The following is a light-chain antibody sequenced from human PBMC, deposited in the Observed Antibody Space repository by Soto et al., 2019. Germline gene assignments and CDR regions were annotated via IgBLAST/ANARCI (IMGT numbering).Light chain of an antibody. CDR2: KAS. CDR1: QSISSW. J-gene: IGKJ4*01. V-gene: IGKV1-5*03. CDR3: QQYNSYPT. Sequence: DIQMTQSPSTLSASVGDRVTITCRASQSISSWLAWYQQKPGKAPKLLIYKASSLESGVPSRFSGSGSGTEFTLTISSLQPDDSASYYCQQYNSYPTFDGGTKVEIK.